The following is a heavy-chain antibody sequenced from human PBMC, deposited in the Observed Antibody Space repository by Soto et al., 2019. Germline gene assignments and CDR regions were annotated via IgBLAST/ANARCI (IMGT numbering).Heavy chain of an antibody. CDR2: INHSGST. D-gene: IGHD3-9*01. J-gene: IGHJ6*02. CDR3: ARGRGRYFDWLPHYYYYYGMDV. Sequence: SETLSLTCAVYGGSFSGYYWSWIRQPPGKGLEWIGEINHSGSTNYNPSLKSRVTISVDTSKNQFSLKLSPVTAADTAVYYCARGRGRYFDWLPHYYYYYGMDVWGQGTTVTVSS. V-gene: IGHV4-34*01. CDR1: GGSFSGYY.